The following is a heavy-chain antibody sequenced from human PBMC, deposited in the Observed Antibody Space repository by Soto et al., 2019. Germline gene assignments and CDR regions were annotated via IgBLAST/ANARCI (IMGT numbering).Heavy chain of an antibody. CDR1: GGSISSSNYH. Sequence: QLQLQESGPGLVKPSETLSLTCTVSGGSISSSNYHWGWIRQPPGKGLEWIGSMYYSGSAYYNPSLKSRVTLSVDTSKNQFSLKLTSVTAADTAVYHCARHGCNSPPGSWGQGTLVTVSS. CDR2: MYYSGSA. V-gene: IGHV4-39*01. J-gene: IGHJ4*02. CDR3: ARHGCNSPPGS. D-gene: IGHD1-26*01.